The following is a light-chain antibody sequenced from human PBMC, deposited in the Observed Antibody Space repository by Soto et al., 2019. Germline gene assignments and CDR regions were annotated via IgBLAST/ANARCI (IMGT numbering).Light chain of an antibody. J-gene: IGKJ4*02. Sequence: DIQMTQSPSTLSASVGDRVTITCRASQTISNWLAWYQQKPGKAPKVLIYDASTLDGGVPSRFSGRRSGTDFTLTISSLQPSDFATYYCQQYTTYPLSCGGGTKVDIK. CDR1: QTISNW. CDR3: QQYTTYPLS. V-gene: IGKV1-5*01. CDR2: DAS.